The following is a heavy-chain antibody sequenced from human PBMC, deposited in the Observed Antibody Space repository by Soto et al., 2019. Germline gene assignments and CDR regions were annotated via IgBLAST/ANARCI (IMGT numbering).Heavy chain of an antibody. J-gene: IGHJ4*01. CDR1: GGSVSSGSYY. V-gene: IGHV4-61*01. Sequence: SETLSLTCTVSGGSVSSGSYYWSWIRQPPGKGLEWIGYIYYSGSTNYNPSLKSRVTISVDTSKNQFSLKLSSVTAADTSVYYCATLNSDILTGYRFHFDYWGHGTLVTVSS. CDR3: ATLNSDILTGYRFHFDY. CDR2: IYYSGST. D-gene: IGHD3-9*01.